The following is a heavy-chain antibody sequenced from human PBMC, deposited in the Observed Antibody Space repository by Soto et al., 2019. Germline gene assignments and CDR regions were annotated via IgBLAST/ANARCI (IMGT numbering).Heavy chain of an antibody. Sequence: SETLSLTCTVSGGSISSYYWSWIRQPPGKGLEWIGYIYYSGSTNYNPSLKSRVTISVDTSKNQFSLKLSSVTAADTAVYYCARGSNDGSGGSCYSEEYFQHWGQGTLVTVSS. CDR3: ARGSNDGSGGSCYSEEYFQH. V-gene: IGHV4-59*01. J-gene: IGHJ1*01. CDR1: GGSISSYY. CDR2: IYYSGST. D-gene: IGHD2-15*01.